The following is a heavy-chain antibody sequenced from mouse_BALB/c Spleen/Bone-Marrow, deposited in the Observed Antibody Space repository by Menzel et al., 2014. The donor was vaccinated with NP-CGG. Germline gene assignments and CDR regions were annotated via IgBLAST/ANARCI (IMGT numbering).Heavy chain of an antibody. V-gene: IGHV1-9*01. CDR3: TRRGHGFAWFAY. CDR1: GYTFSSYW. CDR2: ILPGSGST. J-gene: IGHJ3*01. Sequence: QVQLKESGTELMKPGASVKISCKATGYTFSSYWIEWVNQRPGHGLEWIGEILPGSGSTNYNEKFKGKATFTADTSSNTAYMQLSSLTSEDSAVYYCTRRGHGFAWFAYWGQGTLVTVSA. D-gene: IGHD1-2*01.